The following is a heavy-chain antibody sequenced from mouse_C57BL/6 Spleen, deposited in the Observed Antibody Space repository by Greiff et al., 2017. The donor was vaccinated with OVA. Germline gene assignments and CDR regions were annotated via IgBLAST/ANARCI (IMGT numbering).Heavy chain of an antibody. Sequence: EVMLVESGPELVKPGASVKISCKASGYSFTGYYMNWVKQSPEKSLEWIGEINPSTGGTTYNQKLKAKATLTVDKSSSTAYIQLNRLTSEDAAVYSCAKKAMDYWGQGTSVTVSS. V-gene: IGHV1-42*01. CDR1: GYSFTGYY. J-gene: IGHJ4*01. CDR2: INPSTGGT. CDR3: AKKAMDY.